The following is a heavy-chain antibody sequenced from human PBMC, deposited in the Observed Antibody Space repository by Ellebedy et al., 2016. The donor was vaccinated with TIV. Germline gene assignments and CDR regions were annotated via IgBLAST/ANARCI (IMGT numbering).Heavy chain of an antibody. D-gene: IGHD2-21*02. CDR1: GFTFSRYA. V-gene: IGHV3-30*04. CDR3: ARGHGGDPFWYFDF. CDR2: VSYDGSQT. Sequence: PGGSLRLSCAASGFTFSRYAMHWVRQAPGKGLEWVTSVSYDGSQTSYAPSVRGRFTVSRDSSKNTLYLQVNSLRVEDTAVYFCARGHGGDPFWYFDFWGRGTLVTVSS. J-gene: IGHJ2*01.